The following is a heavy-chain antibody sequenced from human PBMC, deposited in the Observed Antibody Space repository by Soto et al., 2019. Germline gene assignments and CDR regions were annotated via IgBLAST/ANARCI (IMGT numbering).Heavy chain of an antibody. CDR1: GFSLSTSGVG. CDR2: IYWDDDK. J-gene: IGHJ4*02. CDR3: AHRGYSSALRSGPNYFDY. D-gene: IGHD6-19*01. V-gene: IGHV2-5*02. Sequence: QITLKESGPTLVKPTQTLTLTCSFSGFSLSTSGVGVGWIRQPPGKALEWFALIYWDDDKPYSPSLKSRLTITKDNSKSQVVLTMSNMDPVDTATYYCAHRGYSSALRSGPNYFDYRGQGTLVTVS.